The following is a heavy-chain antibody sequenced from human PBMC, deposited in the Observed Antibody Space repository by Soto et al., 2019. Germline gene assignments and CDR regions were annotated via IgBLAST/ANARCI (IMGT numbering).Heavy chain of an antibody. J-gene: IGHJ4*02. CDR2: IYYSGST. Sequence: PSETLSLTCTVSGGSISSYYWSWIRQPPGKGLEWIGYIYYSGSTNYNPSLKSRVTISVDTSKNQFSLKLSSVTAADTAVYYCARVRLEEYCSGGSCYPHPYFDYWGQGTLVTVSS. CDR3: ARVRLEEYCSGGSCYPHPYFDY. D-gene: IGHD2-15*01. CDR1: GGSISSYY. V-gene: IGHV4-59*01.